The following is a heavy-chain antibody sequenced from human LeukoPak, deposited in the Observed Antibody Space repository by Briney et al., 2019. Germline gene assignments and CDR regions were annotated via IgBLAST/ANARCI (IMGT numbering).Heavy chain of an antibody. CDR3: ARESDTYYYGSGSFRLDY. Sequence: SETLSLTCTVSGGSVSSGSYYWSWLRQPPGKGLVWIGYIYYSGSTNYNPSLKSRVTISVDTSKNQFSLKLSSVTAADTAVYYCARESDTYYYGSGSFRLDYWGQGTLVTVSS. CDR1: GGSVSSGSYY. CDR2: IYYSGST. J-gene: IGHJ4*02. V-gene: IGHV4-61*01. D-gene: IGHD3-10*01.